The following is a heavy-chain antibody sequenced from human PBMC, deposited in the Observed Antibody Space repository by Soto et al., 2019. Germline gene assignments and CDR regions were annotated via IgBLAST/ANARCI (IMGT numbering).Heavy chain of an antibody. J-gene: IGHJ4*02. CDR2: ISGSGGST. CDR1: GFTFSNAW. CDR3: ANLDWSQLPNNFDY. V-gene: IGHV3-23*01. D-gene: IGHD1-1*01. Sequence: GGSLRLSCAASGFTFSNAWINWVRQAPGKGLEWVSAISGSGGSTYYADSVKGRFTISRDNSKNTLYLQMNSLRAEDTAVYYCANLDWSQLPNNFDYWGQGTLVTVSS.